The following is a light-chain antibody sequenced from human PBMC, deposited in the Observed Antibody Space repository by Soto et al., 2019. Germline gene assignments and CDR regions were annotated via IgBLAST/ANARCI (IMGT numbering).Light chain of an antibody. Sequence: EIVMTQSPATLSVSPGERATLSCRASQSVSSNLAWYQQKPGQAPRLLIYGASTRATGIPARFSGSGSGTEFTLTIDSLQSEDFAVYYCQQYNDWAPFTFGPGTKVDIK. CDR3: QQYNDWAPFT. CDR1: QSVSSN. J-gene: IGKJ3*01. V-gene: IGKV3-15*01. CDR2: GAS.